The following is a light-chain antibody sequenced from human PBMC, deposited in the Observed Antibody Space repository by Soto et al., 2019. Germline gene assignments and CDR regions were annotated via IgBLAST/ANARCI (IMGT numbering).Light chain of an antibody. V-gene: IGKV3-11*01. J-gene: IGKJ3*01. CDR3: QQRHNWPPEVT. Sequence: EIVLTQSPDTLSLSPGERVTLSCRASQSVRSSLAWYQQKPGQAPRLLIYDASNRATGIPARFSGSGSGTDFSLTISSLEPEDFAVYYCQQRHNWPPEVTFGPGTKVDIK. CDR1: QSVRSS. CDR2: DAS.